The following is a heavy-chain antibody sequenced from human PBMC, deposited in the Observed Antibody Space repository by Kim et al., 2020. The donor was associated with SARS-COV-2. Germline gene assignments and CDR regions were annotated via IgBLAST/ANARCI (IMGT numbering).Heavy chain of an antibody. CDR1: GYSFTSYW. D-gene: IGHD3-9*01. J-gene: IGHJ5*02. V-gene: IGHV5-51*01. Sequence: GESLKISCKGSGYSFTSYWIGWVRQMPGKGLEWMGIIYPGDSDTRYSPSFQGQVTISADKSISTAYLQWSSLKASDTAMYYCARQGGDHEGYDILTGLDPWGQGTLVTVSS. CDR3: ARQGGDHEGYDILTGLDP. CDR2: IYPGDSDT.